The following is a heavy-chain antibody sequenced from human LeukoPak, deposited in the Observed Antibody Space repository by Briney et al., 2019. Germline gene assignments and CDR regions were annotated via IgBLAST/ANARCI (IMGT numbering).Heavy chain of an antibody. D-gene: IGHD5-18*01. CDR2: IKQNGSET. Sequence: PGGSLRLSCAASGFTFSGYWMSWVHQAPGKGLEWVANIKQNGSETFYADSVRGRFTISRDNAKNSQYLQMNSLRVEDTAVYYCARWANSIDYWGQGALVTVSS. CDR1: GFTFSGYW. CDR3: ARWANSIDY. V-gene: IGHV3-7*01. J-gene: IGHJ4*02.